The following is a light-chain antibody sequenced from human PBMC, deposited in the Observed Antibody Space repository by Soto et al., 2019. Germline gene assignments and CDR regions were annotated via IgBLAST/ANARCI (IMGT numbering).Light chain of an antibody. V-gene: IGKV3-20*01. J-gene: IGKJ1*01. CDR2: GTS. Sequence: EIVLTQSPGTLSLSPGERATLSCRASQSVSSSLAWYQQKPGQAPRLLIYGTSNRATAIPDRFSGSGSGADFTLNISRLEPEDFALYYCQQYGISPSTFGPGTKVE. CDR3: QQYGISPST. CDR1: QSVSSS.